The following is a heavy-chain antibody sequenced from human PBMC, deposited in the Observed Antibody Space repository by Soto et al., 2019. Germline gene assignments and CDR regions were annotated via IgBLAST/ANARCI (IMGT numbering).Heavy chain of an antibody. CDR2: IYYSGRT. CDR1: GGSISSGGYY. CDR3: ARDIRVPYYYYYGMDV. J-gene: IGHJ6*02. Sequence: QVQLQESGPGLVKPSQTLSLTCTVSGGSISSGGYYWSWIRQHPGKGLEWIGYIYYSGRTYYNPSLKSRVTMSVDTSKNQFSLKLSSVTAADTAVYYCARDIRVPYYYYYGMDVWGQGTTVTVSS. V-gene: IGHV4-31*03.